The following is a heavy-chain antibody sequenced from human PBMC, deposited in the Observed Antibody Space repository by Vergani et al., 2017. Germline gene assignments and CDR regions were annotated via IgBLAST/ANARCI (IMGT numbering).Heavy chain of an antibody. D-gene: IGHD2-2*01. CDR1: GGSIRSGGYY. Sequence: QVQLQESGPGLVKPSQTLSLTCTVSGGSIRSGGYYWSWIRQHPGKGLEWIGYIYYSGSTYYNPSLKSLVTISVDTSKNPFSLKLRSVTAADTDVYYCARVANYCSSTSCEPYGMDVWGQGTTVTVSS. CDR2: IYYSGST. V-gene: IGHV4-31*01. CDR3: ARVANYCSSTSCEPYGMDV. J-gene: IGHJ6*02.